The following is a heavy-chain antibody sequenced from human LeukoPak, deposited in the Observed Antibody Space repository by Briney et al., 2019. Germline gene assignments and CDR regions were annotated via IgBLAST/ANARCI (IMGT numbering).Heavy chain of an antibody. J-gene: IGHJ4*02. CDR3: ARQHVSYGSGSYPTRDY. CDR1: GFTFSSYW. V-gene: IGHV3-48*01. Sequence: GGSLRLSCAASGFTFSSYWMSWVRQAPGKGLEWVSYISSSSSTIYYADSVKGRFTISRDNAKNSLYLQMNSLRAEDTAVYYCARQHVSYGSGSYPTRDYWGQGTLVTVSS. CDR2: ISSSSSTI. D-gene: IGHD3-10*01.